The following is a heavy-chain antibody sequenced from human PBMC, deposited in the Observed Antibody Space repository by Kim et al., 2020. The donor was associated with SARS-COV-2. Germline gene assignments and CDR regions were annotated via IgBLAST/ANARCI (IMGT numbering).Heavy chain of an antibody. D-gene: IGHD6-19*01. V-gene: IGHV7-4-1*02. Sequence: TYAQGFTGRFVFSLDTSVNTAYLQISSLQTADTAVYFCARTVAVLDYWGQGTLVTVSS. J-gene: IGHJ4*02. CDR3: ARTVAVLDY.